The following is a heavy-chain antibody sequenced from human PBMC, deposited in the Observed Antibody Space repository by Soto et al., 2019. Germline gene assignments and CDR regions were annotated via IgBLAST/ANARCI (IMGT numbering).Heavy chain of an antibody. Sequence: QVQLQESGPGLVKPSETLSLTCTVSGGSISSYYWHWIRQSPGKGLEWIGYIYYSGTTNYNPSLKYRVTISSDTSKNQFSWNLRAVTAADTAVYHCARESGYERYFDYWGLGTLVTVSS. CDR3: ARESGYERYFDY. D-gene: IGHD5-12*01. V-gene: IGHV4-59*01. CDR2: IYYSGTT. J-gene: IGHJ4*02. CDR1: GGSISSYY.